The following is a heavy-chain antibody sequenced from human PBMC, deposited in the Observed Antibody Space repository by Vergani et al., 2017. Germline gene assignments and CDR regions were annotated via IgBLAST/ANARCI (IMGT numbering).Heavy chain of an antibody. CDR1: GFTFSTYD. CDR2: IGTAGDT. D-gene: IGHD6-6*01. CDR3: ARSVSSSLALDY. J-gene: IGHJ4*02. Sequence: EVQLVESGGGLVQPGGSLRLSCVASGFTFSTYDMHWVRQATGKGLEWVSAIGTAGDTYYPGSVKGRFTISRENAKNSLYLQMNGLRAGDTAVYYCARSVSSSLALDYGGQETLVTVSS. V-gene: IGHV3-13*01.